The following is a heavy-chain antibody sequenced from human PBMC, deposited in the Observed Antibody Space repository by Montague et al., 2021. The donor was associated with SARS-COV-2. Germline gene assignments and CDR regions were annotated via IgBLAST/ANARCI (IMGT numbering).Heavy chain of an antibody. Sequence: SETLSLTCAVHGRSFSGYYWNWIRQPPGKGLEWIGEINHGGSTNYNPSLKSRVTIPADTSKNQFSLKLTSVAAADTAVYYCARLGEGVVPAPILGVGPYYSYCYMDVWGKGTTVTVSS. J-gene: IGHJ6*03. D-gene: IGHD2-2*02. CDR3: ARLGEGVVPAPILGVGPYYSYCYMDV. CDR1: GRSFSGYY. V-gene: IGHV4-34*01. CDR2: INHGGST.